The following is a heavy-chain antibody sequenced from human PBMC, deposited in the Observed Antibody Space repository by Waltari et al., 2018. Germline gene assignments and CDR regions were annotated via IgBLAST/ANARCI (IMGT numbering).Heavy chain of an antibody. CDR3: ARRRVPAAPPDYYYMDV. CDR1: GGSFSGYY. J-gene: IGHJ6*03. CDR2: INQSGST. V-gene: IGHV4-34*01. Sequence: QVQLQQWGAGLLKPSETLSLTCAVYGGSFSGYYWSWIRQPPGKALGWVGEINQSGSTNYNPSLKSRVTISVDTSKNQFSLKLSSVTAADTAVYYCARRRVPAAPPDYYYMDVWGKGTTVTISS. D-gene: IGHD2-2*01.